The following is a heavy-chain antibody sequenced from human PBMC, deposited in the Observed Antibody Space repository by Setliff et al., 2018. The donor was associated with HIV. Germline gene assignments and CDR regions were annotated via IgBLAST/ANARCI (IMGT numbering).Heavy chain of an antibody. CDR2: MHYGGFF. V-gene: IGHV4-39*01. Sequence: SETLSLTCTVSGGSFRGSRYYWGWIRQPPGKGLEWIGNMHYGGFFWYSPSLKSRVTISVDTSKNQFSLKLSSVTAADTTVYYCARPALGIGGGSRFDIWGQGTRVTVSS. CDR3: ARPALGIGGGSRFDI. D-gene: IGHD3-10*01. J-gene: IGHJ4*02. CDR1: GGSFRGSRYY.